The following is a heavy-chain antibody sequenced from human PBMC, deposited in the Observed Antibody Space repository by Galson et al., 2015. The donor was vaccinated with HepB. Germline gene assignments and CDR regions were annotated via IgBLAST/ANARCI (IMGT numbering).Heavy chain of an antibody. Sequence: SLRLSCAASGFTFSGYAMSWVRQAPGKGLEWVSAISGSGGSTYYADSVKGRFTISRDNSKNTLYLQMNSLRAEDTAVYYCAKPNYYDSSGNNRFYFDYWSQGTLVTVSS. V-gene: IGHV3-23*01. CDR1: GFTFSGYA. CDR2: ISGSGGST. D-gene: IGHD3-22*01. J-gene: IGHJ4*02. CDR3: AKPNYYDSSGNNRFYFDY.